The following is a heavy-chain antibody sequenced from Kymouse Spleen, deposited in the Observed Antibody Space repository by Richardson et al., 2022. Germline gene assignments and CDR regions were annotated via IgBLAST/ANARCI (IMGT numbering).Heavy chain of an antibody. V-gene: IGHV3-9*01. CDR2: ISWNSGSI. CDR3: AKDRRVAAPYYYGMDV. J-gene: IGHJ6*02. CDR1: GFTFDDYA. Sequence: EVQLVESGGGLVQPGRSLRLSCAASGFTFDDYAMHWVRQAPGKGLEWVSGISWNSGSIGYADSVKGRFTISRDNAKNSLYLQMNSLRAEDTALYYCAKDRRVAAPYYYGMDVWGQGTTVTVSS. D-gene: IGHD6-6*01.